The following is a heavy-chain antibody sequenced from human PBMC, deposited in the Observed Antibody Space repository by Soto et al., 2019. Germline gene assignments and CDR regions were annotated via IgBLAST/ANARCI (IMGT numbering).Heavy chain of an antibody. D-gene: IGHD6-6*01. CDR1: GYTFTGYY. CDR2: INPNSGGT. V-gene: IGHV1-2*02. Sequence: ASVKVSCKASGYTFTGYYMHWVRQAPGQGLEWMGWINPNSGGTNYAQKFQGRVTMTRDTSISTAYMELSRLRSDDTAVYYCAVYSSSSFGMDVWGQGTTVTVSS. J-gene: IGHJ6*02. CDR3: AVYSSSSFGMDV.